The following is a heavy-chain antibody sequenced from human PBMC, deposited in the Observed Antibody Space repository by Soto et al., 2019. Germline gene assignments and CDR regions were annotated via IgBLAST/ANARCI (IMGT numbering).Heavy chain of an antibody. CDR1: GASISDSHW. CDR3: AKNNYYAIDA. Sequence: QVQLQESGPGLVKPSVTLSLTCVVSGASISDSHWWTWVRQPPGKGLEWIGEMFHSGSTNYNPTLKSRVTISIDKSRDQFSLNLNSVPAADPAVYYCAKNNYYAIDAWGQGTTVTVSS. V-gene: IGHV4-4*02. CDR2: MFHSGST. J-gene: IGHJ6*02.